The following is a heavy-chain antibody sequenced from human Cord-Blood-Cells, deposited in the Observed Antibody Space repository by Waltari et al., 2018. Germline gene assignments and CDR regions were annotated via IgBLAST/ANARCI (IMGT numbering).Heavy chain of an antibody. CDR1: GRSISGHY. Sequence: QVQLQQWGAGMLKPTETLSLTCTVSGRSISGHYWSWIPPPAGKGLEWIGRIYTSGSTNYNPSLKSRVTMSVDTSKNQFSLKLSSVTAADTAVYYCARAPTTLNYYYMDVWGKGTTVTVSS. CDR3: ARAPTTLNYYYMDV. D-gene: IGHD4-4*01. V-gene: IGHV4-59*10. J-gene: IGHJ6*03. CDR2: IYTSGST.